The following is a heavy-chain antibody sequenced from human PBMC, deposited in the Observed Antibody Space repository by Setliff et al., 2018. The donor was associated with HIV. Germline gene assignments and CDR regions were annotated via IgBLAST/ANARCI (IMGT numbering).Heavy chain of an antibody. V-gene: IGHV4-61*09. D-gene: IGHD3-22*01. CDR2: IYASGVT. CDR3: GGNGYYSIDY. Sequence: SETLSLTCNVSGNFISRDIYFWSWIRQPAGKGLEWLGHIYASGVTKHNPSLKSRVIISVDTSRSQFSLTLKSVTAADTAVCYCGGNGYYSIDYWGQGTQVTVSS. J-gene: IGHJ4*02. CDR1: GNFISRDIYF.